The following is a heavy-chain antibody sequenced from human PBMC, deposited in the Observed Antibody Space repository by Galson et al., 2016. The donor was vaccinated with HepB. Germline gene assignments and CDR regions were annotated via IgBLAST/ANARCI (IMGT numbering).Heavy chain of an antibody. V-gene: IGHV3-66*01. Sequence: SLRLSCAASGFTVSNNYMSRVRQAPGKGLEWVSVIYSGGSTKYADSVKGRFTISRDNSKNTLYLQMNSLRVEDTAVYYCARDGAGDMAGTHGWGQGTLVIVSS. CDR3: ARDGAGDMAGTHG. CDR2: IYSGGST. J-gene: IGHJ4*02. CDR1: GFTVSNNY. D-gene: IGHD3-16*01.